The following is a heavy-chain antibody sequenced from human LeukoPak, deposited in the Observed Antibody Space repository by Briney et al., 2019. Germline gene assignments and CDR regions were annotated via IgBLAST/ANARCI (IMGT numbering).Heavy chain of an antibody. CDR3: ARVWYYDSGTYSDLYYYYYMDV. CDR2: ISSSSRYI. V-gene: IGHV3-21*01. CDR1: GFTFSSYN. D-gene: IGHD3-10*01. J-gene: IGHJ6*03. Sequence: GGSLRLSCAASGFTFSSYNMNWVRQAPGKGLEWVSSISSSSRYIYYADSVKGRFTISRDNAKKSLYLQMNSLRAEDTAVYYCARVWYYDSGTYSDLYYYYYMDVWGKGTTVTVSS.